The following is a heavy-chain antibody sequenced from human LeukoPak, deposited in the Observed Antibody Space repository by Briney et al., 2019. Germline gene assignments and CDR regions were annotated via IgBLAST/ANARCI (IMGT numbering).Heavy chain of an antibody. CDR2: ISTIGRT. CDR1: GGSIRSYY. CDR3: ARLSGTTLDY. V-gene: IGHV4-4*09. Sequence: SETLSLTCTDPGGSIRSYYWSWIRQPPGKGLEWIGYISTIGRTNYTPSLKCRVTISVDTSKNQFSLKLSSVTASDTAVYYCARLSGTTLDYWGQGTLVTVSS. J-gene: IGHJ4*02. D-gene: IGHD1-7*01.